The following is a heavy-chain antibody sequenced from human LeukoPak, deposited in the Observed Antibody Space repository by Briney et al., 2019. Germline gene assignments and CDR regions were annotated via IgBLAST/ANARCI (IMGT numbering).Heavy chain of an antibody. V-gene: IGHV3-66*01. D-gene: IGHD3-3*02. CDR3: ARLAGASSGPLDY. Sequence: GGSLRLSCAASGFSVSINYMTWVRQAPGKGLERVSVIHSGGSTYYADSVKSRVFISRDNSKNTLFLQMNSLRAEDTAVYYCARLAGASSGPLDYWGQGTLVTVSS. J-gene: IGHJ4*02. CDR2: IHSGGST. CDR1: GFSVSINY.